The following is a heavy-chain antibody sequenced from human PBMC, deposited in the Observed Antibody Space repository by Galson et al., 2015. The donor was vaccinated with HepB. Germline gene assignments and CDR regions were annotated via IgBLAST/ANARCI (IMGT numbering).Heavy chain of an antibody. CDR2: ISGGGAST. D-gene: IGHD2-21*02. CDR1: GFTFSSYA. CDR3: ANSYCGSVSCSLDS. V-gene: IGHV3-23*01. J-gene: IGHJ4*02. Sequence: SLRLSCAASGFTFSSYAMSWVRQAPGKGLEWVSVISGGGASTKYADSVKGRFTISRDNSKNTLYLQMNSLRAEDRAVYFCANSYCGSVSCSLDSWGQGTLVTVSS.